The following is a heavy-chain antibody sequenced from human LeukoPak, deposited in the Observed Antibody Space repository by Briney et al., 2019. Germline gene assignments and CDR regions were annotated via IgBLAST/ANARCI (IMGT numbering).Heavy chain of an antibody. Sequence: GGSLRLSCAASGFTFSSYWMHWVRQAPGKGLVWVSRINTDGSRITYADSVKGRFTISRDNAMNTVYLQMNSLRAEDTAVYYCARVLSGSWDWFDPWGQGTLVTVSS. CDR1: GFTFSSYW. V-gene: IGHV3-74*01. D-gene: IGHD3-22*01. CDR2: INTDGSRI. J-gene: IGHJ5*02. CDR3: ARVLSGSWDWFDP.